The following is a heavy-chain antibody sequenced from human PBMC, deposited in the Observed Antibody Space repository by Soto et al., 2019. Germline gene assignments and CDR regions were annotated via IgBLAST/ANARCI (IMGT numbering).Heavy chain of an antibody. D-gene: IGHD3-10*01. Sequence: QVQLVQSGAEVQKPGASVNISCKASGYSFATYYMHWVRQAPGQGLEWLGQISPSGTTTTYAQKFQGRVTMTRDMSTSTLYMDLSSLRSEDTAVYYCARGYYYGSGMGDYWGQGTLVTVSS. CDR1: GYSFATYY. CDR3: ARGYYYGSGMGDY. CDR2: ISPSGTTT. J-gene: IGHJ4*02. V-gene: IGHV1-46*01.